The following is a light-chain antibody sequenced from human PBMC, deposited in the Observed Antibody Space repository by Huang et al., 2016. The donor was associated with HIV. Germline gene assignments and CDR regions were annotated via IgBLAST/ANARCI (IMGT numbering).Light chain of an antibody. CDR1: QDISNY. CDR2: DAS. Sequence: DIQMTQSPSSLSASVGDRVTITCQASQDISNYLNWYQQKPGKAPKLLIYDASNLEIGVPSRFRGSGSWTDFTFTISSLQPEDIATYYCQQYDNLPPYTFGQGTNLQI. CDR3: QQYDNLPPYT. J-gene: IGKJ2*01. V-gene: IGKV1-33*01.